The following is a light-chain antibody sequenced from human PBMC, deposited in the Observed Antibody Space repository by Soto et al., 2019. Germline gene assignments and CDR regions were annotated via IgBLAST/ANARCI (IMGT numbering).Light chain of an antibody. J-gene: IGKJ5*01. Sequence: DIPMTQSPSSLSASVGDRVTITCRASQSISSYLNWYQQKPGKAPKLLIYAASSLQSGVPSRFSGSGSGTDFTLTISSLQPEDFATYYCQQSYSTPIDFGQGTRLEIK. V-gene: IGKV1-39*01. CDR1: QSISSY. CDR2: AAS. CDR3: QQSYSTPID.